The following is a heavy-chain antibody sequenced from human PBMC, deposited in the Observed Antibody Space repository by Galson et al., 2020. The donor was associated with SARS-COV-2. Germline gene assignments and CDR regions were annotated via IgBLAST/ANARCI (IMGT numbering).Heavy chain of an antibody. J-gene: IGHJ5*02. CDR3: TRGLSLSTIAARLGWFDP. CDR1: GGSIRNGCYY. CDR2: IYYTGSN. Sequence: SETLSLTCTVSGGSIRNGCYYWSWIRPHPGKGLEWIGYIYYTGSNNHNPSLRSRVTISVDTSKNHFSLKLSSVTAADTAVYYCTRGLSLSTIAARLGWFDPWGQGNLVIVSS. V-gene: IGHV4-31*03. D-gene: IGHD6-6*01.